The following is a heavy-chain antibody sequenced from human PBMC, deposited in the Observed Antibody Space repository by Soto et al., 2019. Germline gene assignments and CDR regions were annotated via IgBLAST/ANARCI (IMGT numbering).Heavy chain of an antibody. Sequence: EVQLLESGGGLVQPGGSLRLSCAASGFTFSSYAMNWVRQAPGQGLEWVSAIRGSGGSTYYADSGKGRFTISRDNSKNALERKINSLRAGDAAVYYCARGSFASERDSPGYWGQGNLVSVSS. CDR2: IRGSGGST. J-gene: IGHJ4*02. V-gene: IGHV3-23*01. CDR3: ARGSFASERDSPGY. D-gene: IGHD2-21*01. CDR1: GFTFSSYA.